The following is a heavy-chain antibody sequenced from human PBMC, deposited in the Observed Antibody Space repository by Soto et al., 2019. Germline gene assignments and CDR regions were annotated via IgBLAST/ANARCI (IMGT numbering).Heavy chain of an antibody. CDR1: GGSISSGTYY. D-gene: IGHD2-15*01. J-gene: IGHJ4*01. V-gene: IGHV4-31*03. CDR2: MYNSGTS. Sequence: QVQLQESGPGLLKPSQTLSLTCSVSGGSISSGTYYWSWIRHRPGKGLQWIGYMYNSGTSSYSPSLKSRSVLSVYTSKNQFSLKLTSVTAAATATYFCARRLSGSSAFDFWGLGILVTVSS. CDR3: ARRLSGSSAFDF.